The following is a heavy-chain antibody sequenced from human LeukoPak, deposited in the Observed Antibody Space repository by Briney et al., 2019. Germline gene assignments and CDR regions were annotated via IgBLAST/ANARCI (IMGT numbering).Heavy chain of an antibody. CDR2: IYTSGST. Sequence: SETLSLTCTVYGGSISSGSYYWTWIRQPAGKGLEWIGRIYTSGSTNYNPSLKSRVTMSVDTSKNQFSLKLSSVTAADTAVYYCVRGKYYYDSSGYFDQFDYWGQGTLVTVSS. CDR1: GGSISSGSYY. CDR3: VRGKYYYDSSGYFDQFDY. D-gene: IGHD3-22*01. J-gene: IGHJ4*02. V-gene: IGHV4-61*02.